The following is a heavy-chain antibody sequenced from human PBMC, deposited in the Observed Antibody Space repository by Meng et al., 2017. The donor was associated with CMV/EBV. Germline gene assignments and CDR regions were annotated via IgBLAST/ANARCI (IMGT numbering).Heavy chain of an antibody. CDR2: IWYDGSNK. CDR1: GFIFSSYG. Sequence: GGSLRLSCEASGFIFSSYGMHWVRQAPGKGLEWVAVIWYDGSNKYYADSVKGRFTISRDNAKNSLYLQMNSLRAEDTAVYYCARRNTVTQNDYWGQGTLVTVSS. CDR3: ARRNTVTQNDY. V-gene: IGHV3-33*01. D-gene: IGHD4-17*01. J-gene: IGHJ4*02.